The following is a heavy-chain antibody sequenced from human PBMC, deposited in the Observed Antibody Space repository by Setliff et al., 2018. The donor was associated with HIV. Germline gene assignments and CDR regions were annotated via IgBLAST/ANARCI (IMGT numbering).Heavy chain of an antibody. CDR1: GYALTTYD. Sequence: ASVKVSCKASGYALTTYDINWVRQATGQGLEWMGWMNPKTGNTVYEQKFQGRVTMTEDASTDTAYMQLTSLRSEDTAVYYCTTAKEVWLAEGGFDYWGQGTLVTVSS. CDR2: MNPKTGNT. CDR3: TTAKEVWLAEGGFDY. J-gene: IGHJ4*02. D-gene: IGHD6-19*01. V-gene: IGHV1-8*01.